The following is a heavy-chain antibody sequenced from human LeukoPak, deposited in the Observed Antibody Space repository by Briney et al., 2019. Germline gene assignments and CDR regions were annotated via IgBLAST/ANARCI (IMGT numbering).Heavy chain of an antibody. Sequence: PGGCLRLSCAASGFTFSSYSMNWVRQAPGKGREWGSSISSSSSYIYYADSVKGRFTISRDNAKNSLYLQMNSLRAEDTAVYYCAREEGLTTVTTWDYWDQGTLVTVSS. CDR3: AREEGLTTVTTWDY. D-gene: IGHD4-17*01. CDR2: ISSSSSYI. V-gene: IGHV3-21*01. J-gene: IGHJ4*02. CDR1: GFTFSSYS.